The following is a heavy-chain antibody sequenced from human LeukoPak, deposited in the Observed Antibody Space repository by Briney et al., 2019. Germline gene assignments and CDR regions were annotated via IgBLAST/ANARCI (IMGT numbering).Heavy chain of an antibody. J-gene: IGHJ4*02. CDR3: ARDSGYSSGWYVDN. CDR2: MYTSGST. D-gene: IGHD6-19*01. V-gene: IGHV4-4*07. CDR1: GGSISSYY. Sequence: SETLSLTCTVSGGSISSYYWSWIRQPAGKGLEWIGRMYTSGSTNYNPSLKSRVTIPADKSKNQFSLRLTSVTAADTAVYYCARDSGYSSGWYVDNWGQGTLVTVSS.